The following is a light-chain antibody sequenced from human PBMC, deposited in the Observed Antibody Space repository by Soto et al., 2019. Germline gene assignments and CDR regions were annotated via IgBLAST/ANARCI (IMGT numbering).Light chain of an antibody. CDR2: ANN. CDR1: SSNIGAGYD. V-gene: IGLV1-40*01. Sequence: QSALTQPPSVSGAPGQRVTISCTGSSSNIGAGYDVHWYQQLPGTAPKLLIYANNQRPSGVPDRFSGSKSGTSASLAITGLQAEDEADYYCQSYDSSMSGLFGGGTKLTVL. CDR3: QSYDSSMSGL. J-gene: IGLJ2*01.